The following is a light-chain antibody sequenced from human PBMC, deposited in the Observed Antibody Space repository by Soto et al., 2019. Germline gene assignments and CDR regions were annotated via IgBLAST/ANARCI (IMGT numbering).Light chain of an antibody. CDR3: QQYDTSPLT. J-gene: IGKJ4*01. CDR1: QSVNSW. Sequence: DIQMTQPPSPLPPPLGARVTIPCRASQSVNSWLAWYQQKPGKAPKLLLYKASSLESGVPSRFSGSGSGTEFTLTISSLQPDDFGTYYCQQYDTSPLTFGGGTKVDIK. CDR2: KAS. V-gene: IGKV1-5*03.